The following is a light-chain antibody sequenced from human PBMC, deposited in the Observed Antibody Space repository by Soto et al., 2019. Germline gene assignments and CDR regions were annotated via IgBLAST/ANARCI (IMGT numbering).Light chain of an antibody. V-gene: IGKV3D-15*01. CDR2: ASS. J-gene: IGKJ4*01. CDR1: QNVASN. CDR3: QEYYHWGLS. Sequence: VMTQSPANLSVSPGEGVTLFCRASQNVASNIAWYPVTPAQPPRLLIYASSTRATGIPATFSGSGSGTQFSLTISSLQSEDSAVYYGQEYYHWGLSCGGGTKVEI.